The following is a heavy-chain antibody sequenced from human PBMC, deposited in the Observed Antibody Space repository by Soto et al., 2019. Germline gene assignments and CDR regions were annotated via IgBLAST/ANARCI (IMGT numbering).Heavy chain of an antibody. V-gene: IGHV3-30*18. CDR1: GFTFSSYG. CDR2: ISYDGSNK. Sequence: QVQLVESGGGVVQPGRSLRLSCAASGFTFSSYGMHWVRQAPGKGLEWVAVISYDGSNKYYADSVKGRFTISRDNAKYTLYLQMNSLRAEDTAVYYCAKDGRYSSSWYGRPRYWGQGTLVTVSS. D-gene: IGHD6-13*01. J-gene: IGHJ4*02. CDR3: AKDGRYSSSWYGRPRY.